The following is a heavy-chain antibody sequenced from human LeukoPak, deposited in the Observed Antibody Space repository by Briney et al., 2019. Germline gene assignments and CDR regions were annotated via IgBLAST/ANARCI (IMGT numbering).Heavy chain of an antibody. Sequence: PSETLSLTCAVYGGSFSGYYWSWIRRPPGKGLEWIGEINHSGSTNYNPSLKSRVTISVDTSKNQFSLKLSSVTAADTAVYYCARKVVFVGTAEFDYWGQGTLVTVSS. CDR1: GGSFSGYY. CDR3: ARKVVFVGTAEFDY. CDR2: INHSGST. J-gene: IGHJ4*02. V-gene: IGHV4-34*01. D-gene: IGHD2-15*01.